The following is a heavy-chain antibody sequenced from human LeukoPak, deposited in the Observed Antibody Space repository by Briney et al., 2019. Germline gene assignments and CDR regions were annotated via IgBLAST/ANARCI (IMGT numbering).Heavy chain of an antibody. Sequence: PGGSLRLSCEASGVTLDDFAMHWVRLAPGKGLEWVSGIGWTTGNTAYADSVKGRFTISRDNAKNSLYLQMSSLRPEDTALYYCVKNMGFGDLQGYNWFGPWGQGTLVTVSS. D-gene: IGHD3-10*01. V-gene: IGHV3-9*01. CDR3: VKNMGFGDLQGYNWFGP. CDR2: IGWTTGNT. CDR1: GVTLDDFA. J-gene: IGHJ5*02.